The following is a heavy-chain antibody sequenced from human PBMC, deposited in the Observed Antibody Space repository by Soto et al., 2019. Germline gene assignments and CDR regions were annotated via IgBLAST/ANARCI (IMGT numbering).Heavy chain of an antibody. CDR3: ASRDIVVVPAAPDY. Sequence: GGSLRLSCAASGFTFSSYAMSWVRQAPGKGLEWVSAISGSGGSTYYADSVKGRFTISRDNSKNTLYLQMNSLRAEDTAVYYCASRDIVVVPAAPDYWGQGTLVTVSS. V-gene: IGHV3-23*01. CDR1: GFTFSSYA. CDR2: ISGSGGST. J-gene: IGHJ4*02. D-gene: IGHD2-2*01.